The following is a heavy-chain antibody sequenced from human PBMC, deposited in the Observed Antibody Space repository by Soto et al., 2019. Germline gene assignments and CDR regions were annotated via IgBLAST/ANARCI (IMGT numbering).Heavy chain of an antibody. CDR1: GFTVSSNY. CDR3: ARAAVPAAPSGGYYYYYYLDV. D-gene: IGHD2-2*01. CDR2: IYSGGST. J-gene: IGHJ6*03. Sequence: GGSLRLSCAASGFTVSSNYMSWVRQAPGKGLEWVSVIYSGGSTYYADSVKGRFTISRDNSKNTLYLQMNSLRAEDTAVYYCARAAVPAAPSGGYYYYYYLDVWGKGTTVTAP. V-gene: IGHV3-66*01.